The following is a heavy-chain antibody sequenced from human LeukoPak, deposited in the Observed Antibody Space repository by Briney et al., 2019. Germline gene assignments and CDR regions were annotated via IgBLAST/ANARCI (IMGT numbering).Heavy chain of an antibody. CDR3: ARKIFSGYYYGY. J-gene: IGHJ4*02. CDR1: GFSFSSYT. V-gene: IGHV3-30*04. D-gene: IGHD3-22*01. CDR2: ISYDGTNE. Sequence: GGSLRLSCAGSGFSFSSYTMHWVRQAPGKGLEWVAIISYDGTNEYYADSVKGRFTISRDNSKNTLYLQVNSLRAEDTAVYYCARKIFSGYYYGYWGQGTLVTVSS.